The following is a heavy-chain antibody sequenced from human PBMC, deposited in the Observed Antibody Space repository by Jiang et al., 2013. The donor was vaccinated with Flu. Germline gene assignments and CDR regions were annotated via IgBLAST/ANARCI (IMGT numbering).Heavy chain of an antibody. D-gene: IGHD2/OR15-2a*01. Sequence: GLVKPSQTLSLTCTVSGGSISSGSYYWSWIRQPAGKGLEWIGRIYTSGSTNYNPSLKSRVTISVDTSKNQFSLKLSSVTAADTAVYYCARVSFIEPYYYYGMDVWGQGTTVTVSS. CDR3: ARVSFIEPYYYYGMDV. CDR1: GGSISSGSYY. CDR2: IYTSGST. J-gene: IGHJ6*02. V-gene: IGHV4-61*02.